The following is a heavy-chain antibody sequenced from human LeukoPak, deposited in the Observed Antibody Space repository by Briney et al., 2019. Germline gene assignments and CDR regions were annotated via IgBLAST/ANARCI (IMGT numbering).Heavy chain of an antibody. V-gene: IGHV3-21*04. J-gene: IGHJ4*02. CDR1: GFTFSSYS. CDR3: AKGLRSSGYYSDY. CDR2: ISSSSSYI. D-gene: IGHD3-22*01. Sequence: GGSLRLSFAASGFTFSSYSMNWVRQAPGKGLEWVSSISSSSSYIYYADSVKGRFTISRDNAKNSLYLQMNSLRAEDTAVYYCAKGLRSSGYYSDYWGQGTLVTVSS.